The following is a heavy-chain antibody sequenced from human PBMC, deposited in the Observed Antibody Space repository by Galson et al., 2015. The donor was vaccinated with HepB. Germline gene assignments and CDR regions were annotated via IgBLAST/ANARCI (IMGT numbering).Heavy chain of an antibody. CDR3: ASVPYDFWSGYFLTRPPHWFDP. D-gene: IGHD3-3*01. J-gene: IGHJ5*02. Sequence: SLRLSCAASGFTFSSYWMSWVRQAPGKGLEWVANIKQDGSEKYYVDSVKGRFTISRDNAKNSLYLQMNSLRAEDTAVYYCASVPYDFWSGYFLTRPPHWFDPWGQGTLVTVSS. V-gene: IGHV3-7*03. CDR2: IKQDGSEK. CDR1: GFTFSSYW.